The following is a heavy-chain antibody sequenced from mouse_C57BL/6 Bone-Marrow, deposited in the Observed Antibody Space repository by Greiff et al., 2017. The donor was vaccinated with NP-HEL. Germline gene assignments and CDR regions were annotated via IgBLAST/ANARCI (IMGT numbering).Heavy chain of an antibody. CDR1: GYAFTNYL. Sequence: QVQLQQSGAELVRPGTSVKVSCKASGYAFTNYLIEWVKQRPGQGLEWIGVINPGSGGTNYNEKFKGKATLTADKSSSTAYMQLSSLTSEDSAVYFCARRGGYGNLVDYWGQGTTLTVSS. D-gene: IGHD2-10*02. V-gene: IGHV1-54*01. CDR3: ARRGGYGNLVDY. CDR2: INPGSGGT. J-gene: IGHJ2*01.